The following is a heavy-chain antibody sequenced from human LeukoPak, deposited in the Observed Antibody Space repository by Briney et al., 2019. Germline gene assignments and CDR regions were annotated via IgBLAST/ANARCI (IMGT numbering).Heavy chain of an antibody. CDR3: ARNPSSGYWGGYYFDY. V-gene: IGHV3-21*01. Sequence: GGSLRLSCAASGFTFSSYSMNWVRQAPGKGLEWVSSISSSSNYIYYADSVKGRFTISRDNAKNSPHLQMNSLRAEDTAVYYCARNPSSGYWGGYYFDYWGQGTLVTVSS. D-gene: IGHD3-22*01. CDR2: ISSSSNYI. CDR1: GFTFSSYS. J-gene: IGHJ4*02.